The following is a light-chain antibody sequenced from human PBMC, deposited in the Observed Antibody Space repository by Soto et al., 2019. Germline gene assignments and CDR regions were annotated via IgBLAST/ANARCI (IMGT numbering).Light chain of an antibody. CDR3: QQRSNWPT. Sequence: EIGFTRSAPTLTLSPGSRATLSFRAMQIVASYLAWYQQKPGQAPRLLIYDASNRATGIPARFSGSGSGTDFTLTISSLEREDFAVYFCQQRSNWPTFGQGTRLEIK. V-gene: IGKV3-11*01. CDR1: QIVASY. CDR2: DAS. J-gene: IGKJ5*01.